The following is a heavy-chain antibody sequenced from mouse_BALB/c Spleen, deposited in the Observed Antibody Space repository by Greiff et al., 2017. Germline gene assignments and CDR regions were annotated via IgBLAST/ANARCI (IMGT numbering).Heavy chain of an antibody. Sequence: EVKLVESGAELVKPGASVKLSCTASGFNIKDTYMHWVKQRPEQGLEWIGRIDPANGNTKYDPKFQGKATITADTSSNTAYLQLSSLTSEDTAVYYCARGDYGLAYWGQGTLVTVSA. CDR2: IDPANGNT. J-gene: IGHJ3*01. V-gene: IGHV14-3*02. CDR3: ARGDYGLAY. CDR1: GFNIKDTY. D-gene: IGHD2-4*01.